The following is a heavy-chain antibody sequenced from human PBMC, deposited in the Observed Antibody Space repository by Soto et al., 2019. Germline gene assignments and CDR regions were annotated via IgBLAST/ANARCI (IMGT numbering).Heavy chain of an antibody. J-gene: IGHJ6*03. CDR2: IYESGST. CDR3: ARIIGRLHSFYLDV. CDR1: GGSISSRSYY. V-gene: IGHV4-39*01. D-gene: IGHD6-6*01. Sequence: SETLSLTCTVSGGSISSRSYYWGWIRQPRGKGLEWIGSIYESGSTYYSPSLKSRATISVDTSKNQFSLRLTSMTAADTAVYYCARIIGRLHSFYLDVWGKGATVTVSS.